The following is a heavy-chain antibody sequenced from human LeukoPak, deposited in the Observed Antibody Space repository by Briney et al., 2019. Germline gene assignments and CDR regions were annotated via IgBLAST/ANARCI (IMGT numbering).Heavy chain of an antibody. CDR2: ISAYNGNT. D-gene: IGHD1-7*01. CDR1: XYTFTXXG. CDR3: ARAKTGTTRFDP. V-gene: IGHV1-18*01. Sequence: VSCXAXXYTFTXXGISWVRQAPGQGLEWMGWISAYNGNTNYAQKLQGRFTMTTDTSTSTAYMELRSLRSDDTAVYYCARAKTGTTRFDPWGQGTLVTVSS. J-gene: IGHJ5*02.